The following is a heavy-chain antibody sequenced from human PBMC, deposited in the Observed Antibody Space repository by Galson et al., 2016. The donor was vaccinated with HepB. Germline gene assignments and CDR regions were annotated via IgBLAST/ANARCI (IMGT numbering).Heavy chain of an antibody. J-gene: IGHJ4*02. CDR2: IHYSGST. Sequence: SETLSLTCTVSGGSISRSAYYWGWIRQPPGKGLEWIGSIHYSGSTSYYASLKSRVTISVDTSKNQFSLNLRSVTAADTAVYYCARHSGVSSVTYQAIDYWGQGTLVTVSS. CDR3: ARHSGVSSVTYQAIDY. V-gene: IGHV4-39*01. D-gene: IGHD1-26*01. CDR1: GGSISRSAYY.